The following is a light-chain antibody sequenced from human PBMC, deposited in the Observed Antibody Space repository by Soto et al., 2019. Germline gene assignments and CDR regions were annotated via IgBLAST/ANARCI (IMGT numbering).Light chain of an antibody. V-gene: IGKV3-15*01. CDR1: QSINSN. CDR2: GAS. J-gene: IGKJ1*01. CDR3: QQYNNWPGWA. Sequence: EIVMTQSPATLSVSPGERVTLSCRASQSINSNLAWYQQKPDQAPRLLIYGASTRATGIPARFSGSGSGTEFSLTISSLQSEDFAVYYCQQYNNWPGWAFGQGTKVEIK.